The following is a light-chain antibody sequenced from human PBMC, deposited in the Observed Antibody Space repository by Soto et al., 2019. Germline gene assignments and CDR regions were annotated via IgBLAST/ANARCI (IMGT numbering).Light chain of an antibody. CDR2: KAS. CDR3: QHYNTAPLT. Sequence: DIQMTQSPSTPSGSVGDRVTITCRASQTISSWLAWYQQKPGKAPKLLIYKASTLKSGVPSRFSGSGSGTEFTLTISSLQPDDFATYYCQHYNTAPLTFGGGTKVDIK. CDR1: QTISSW. J-gene: IGKJ4*01. V-gene: IGKV1-5*03.